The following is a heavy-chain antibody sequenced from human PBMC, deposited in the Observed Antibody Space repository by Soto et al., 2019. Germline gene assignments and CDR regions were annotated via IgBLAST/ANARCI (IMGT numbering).Heavy chain of an antibody. CDR3: ARGRSYNSGRYSRFDY. Sequence: QVQLVESGGGLVKPGGSLSLSCAASAFTFSDYYMTWIRQAPGKGLEWVSYISSSGNTIYYAGSVKGRFTISRDNAKNSLYLQMHSLRAEETAVYYCARGRSYNSGRYSRFDYWGQGSLVTVSS. CDR1: AFTFSDYY. J-gene: IGHJ4*02. CDR2: ISSSGNTI. D-gene: IGHD3-10*01. V-gene: IGHV3-11*01.